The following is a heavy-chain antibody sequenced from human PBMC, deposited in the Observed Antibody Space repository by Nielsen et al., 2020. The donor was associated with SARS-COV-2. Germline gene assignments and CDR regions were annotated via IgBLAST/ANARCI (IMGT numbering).Heavy chain of an antibody. Sequence: GESLKISCAASGFTFSNAWMSWVRQAPGKGLEWVGRIKSKTDGGTTDYAAPVKGRFTISRDDSKNTLYLQMNSLRVEDTAVYYCVRDTFRGTETLEWFDYWGQGTLVTVSS. D-gene: IGHD1-1*01. J-gene: IGHJ4*02. CDR2: IKSKTDGGTT. V-gene: IGHV3-15*01. CDR3: VRDTFRGTETLEWFDY. CDR1: GFTFSNAW.